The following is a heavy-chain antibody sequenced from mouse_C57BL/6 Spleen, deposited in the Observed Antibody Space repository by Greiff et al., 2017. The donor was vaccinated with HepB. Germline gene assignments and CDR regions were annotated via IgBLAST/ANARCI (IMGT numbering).Heavy chain of an antibody. CDR3: ARYYYGWYFDV. D-gene: IGHD1-1*01. J-gene: IGHJ1*03. CDR1: GYTFTSYT. CDR2: INPSSGYT. Sequence: QVTLKVSGAELARPGASVKMSCKASGYTFTSYTMHWVKQRPGQGLEWIGYINPSSGYTKYNQKFKDKATLTADKSSSTAYMQLSSLTSEDSAVYYCARYYYGWYFDVWGTGTTVTVSS. V-gene: IGHV1-4*01.